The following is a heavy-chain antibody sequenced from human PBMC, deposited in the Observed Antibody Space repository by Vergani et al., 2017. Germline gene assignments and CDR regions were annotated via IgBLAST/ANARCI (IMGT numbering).Heavy chain of an antibody. V-gene: IGHV4-4*02. CDR1: GGSISSTNW. CDR2: IYHSGNT. J-gene: IGHJ4*02. CDR3: ARVDDGDSRGVDY. D-gene: IGHD4-17*01. Sequence: QVQLQESGPGLVKPSGTLSLTCAVSGGSISSTNWWSWVRQPPGKGLEWIGEIYHSGNTNDNPALKSRVTISVDKSKNQFSLKLRSVTAADTAVYYWARVDDGDSRGVDYWGQGTLVIVSS.